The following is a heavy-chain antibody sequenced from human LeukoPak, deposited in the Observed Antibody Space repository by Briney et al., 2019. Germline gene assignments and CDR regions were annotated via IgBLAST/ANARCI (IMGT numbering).Heavy chain of an antibody. CDR2: ISPYNGDT. CDR1: GYTFTNFG. D-gene: IGHD6-19*01. J-gene: IGHJ5*02. V-gene: IGHV1-18*01. CDR3: ARGGGTVAGTWFDP. Sequence: ASVKVSCKASGYTFTNFGITWVRQAPGQGLEWMGWISPYNGDTKYAQNFQGRVSMTTDTSTSTAYMELRSLRSDDTAVYYCARGGGTVAGTWFDPWGQGTLVTVSS.